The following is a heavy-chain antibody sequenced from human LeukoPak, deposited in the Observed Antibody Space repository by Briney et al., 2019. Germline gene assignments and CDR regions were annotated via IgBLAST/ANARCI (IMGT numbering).Heavy chain of an antibody. CDR1: GGSFSGYY. J-gene: IGHJ2*01. V-gene: IGHV4-34*01. CDR2: INHSGST. D-gene: IGHD2-21*02. CDR3: ARGKEYCGGDCFSSWYFDL. Sequence: SETLSLTCAVYGGSFSGYYWSWIRQPPGKGLEWIGEINHSGSTNYKPSLKGRVTISVDTSKTQFSLKLSSVTAADTAVYYCARGKEYCGGDCFSSWYFDLWGRGTLVTVSS.